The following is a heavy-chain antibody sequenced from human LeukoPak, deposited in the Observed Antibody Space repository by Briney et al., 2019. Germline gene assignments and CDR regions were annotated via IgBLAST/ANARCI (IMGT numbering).Heavy chain of an antibody. CDR1: GFIVSSFG. J-gene: IGHJ6*03. D-gene: IGHD2-15*01. V-gene: IGHV3-30*02. CDR2: IQDDESNK. Sequence: PGGSLRLSCAASGFIVSSFGMHWVRQAPGKGLEWVAFIQDDESNKFYADSVKGRFTISRDNSKNTLFLQMNSLSPEDTALYYCAKQMVERPHYYYMDVWGKGTTVTVSS. CDR3: AKQMVERPHYYYMDV.